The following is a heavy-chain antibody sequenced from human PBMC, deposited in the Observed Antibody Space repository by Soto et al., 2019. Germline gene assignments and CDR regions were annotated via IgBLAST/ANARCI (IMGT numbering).Heavy chain of an antibody. Sequence: EVQLVESGGGLIQPGGPRVAPVEAPGFPFGTLPRNWVRKARGKGLEGVSYINNISDTIYNAESVKGRFTISRDNAKNSLYLQMNSLRDEDTAVYYCVRDRGYTGYDLEYWGQGTLVTVSS. CDR1: GFPFGTLP. CDR3: VRDRGYTGYDLEY. D-gene: IGHD5-12*01. V-gene: IGHV3-48*02. CDR2: INNISDTI. J-gene: IGHJ4*02.